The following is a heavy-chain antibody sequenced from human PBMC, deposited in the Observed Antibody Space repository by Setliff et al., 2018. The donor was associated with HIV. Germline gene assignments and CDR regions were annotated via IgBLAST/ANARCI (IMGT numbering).Heavy chain of an antibody. CDR3: ARDKGPPPVVHLGY. J-gene: IGHJ4*02. V-gene: IGHV3-48*04. CDR2: ISRNSDTI. D-gene: IGHD3-10*02. CDR1: GVTFSSYS. Sequence: PGGSLRLSCAASGVTFSSYSMNWVRQAPGKGLEWLSYISRNSDTIYYVDSVKGRFTISRDNAKNSLYLQMNSLRAEDTAMYYCARDKGPPPVVHLGYWGQGTLVTVSS.